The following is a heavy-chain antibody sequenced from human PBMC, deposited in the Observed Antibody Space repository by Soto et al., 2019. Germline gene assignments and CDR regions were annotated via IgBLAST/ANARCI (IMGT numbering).Heavy chain of an antibody. CDR3: ASAHYGSGRNV. Sequence: SETLSLTCAVYGGSFSGYYWSWIRQPPGKGLEWIGEINHSGSTNYNPSLKSRVTISVDTSKNQFSLKLSSVTAADTAVYYCASAHYGSGRNVWGKGTTVTVSS. CDR2: INHSGST. CDR1: GGSFSGYY. D-gene: IGHD3-10*01. J-gene: IGHJ6*04. V-gene: IGHV4-34*01.